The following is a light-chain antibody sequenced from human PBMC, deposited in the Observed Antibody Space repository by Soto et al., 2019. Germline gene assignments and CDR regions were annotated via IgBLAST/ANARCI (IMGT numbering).Light chain of an antibody. CDR2: GAS. J-gene: IGKJ3*01. CDR3: HQYKNWPSS. Sequence: EIVMTQSPATLSGSPGERATLSCRTSQSVRVNLAWYQQKPGQAPRLLIYGASITATGIPARFSGSGSGTEFSLTISSLQSEDFAVYYCHQYKNWPSSFGPGTKVQIK. V-gene: IGKV3-15*01. CDR1: QSVRVN.